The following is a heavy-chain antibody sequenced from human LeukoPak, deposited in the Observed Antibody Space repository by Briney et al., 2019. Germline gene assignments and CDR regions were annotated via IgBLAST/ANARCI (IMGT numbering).Heavy chain of an antibody. Sequence: KASETLSLTCTVSGGSISSSSYYWGWIRQPPGKGLEWIGSFYYSGSTYYNPSLKSRVTISVDTSKNQFSLKLSSVTAPDTAVYYCARRTGGSERLLGAAFDIWGQGTMVTVSS. CDR3: ARRTGGSERLLGAAFDI. CDR2: FYYSGST. V-gene: IGHV4-39*01. J-gene: IGHJ3*02. CDR1: GGSISSSSYY. D-gene: IGHD2-8*02.